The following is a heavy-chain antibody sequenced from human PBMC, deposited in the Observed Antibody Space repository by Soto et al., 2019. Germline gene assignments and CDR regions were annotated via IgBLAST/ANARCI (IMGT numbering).Heavy chain of an antibody. CDR3: ARPKTIGAAAGKGWFDP. CDR1: GGSISSSNW. D-gene: IGHD6-13*01. CDR2: IYYSGST. V-gene: IGHV4-39*01. J-gene: IGHJ5*02. Sequence: PSETLSLTCAVSGGSISSSNWWSWIRQPPGKGLEWIGNIYYSGSTYYNPSLKGRLTISVDPSKNQFSLKLTYVTAADTAMYYCARPKTIGAAAGKGWFDPWGQGTLVTVS.